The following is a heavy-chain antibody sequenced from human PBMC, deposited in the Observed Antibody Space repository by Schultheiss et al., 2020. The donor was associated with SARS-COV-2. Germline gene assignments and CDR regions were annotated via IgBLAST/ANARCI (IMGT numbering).Heavy chain of an antibody. J-gene: IGHJ5*02. V-gene: IGHV4-61*02. D-gene: IGHD3-3*01. Sequence: SETLSLTCTVSGGSISSGGYYWSWIRQPAGKGLEWIGRIYTSGSTNYNPSLKSRVTISVDTSKNQFSLKLSSVTAADTAVYYCAINDFWSGYPNWFDPWGQGTLVTVS. CDR3: AINDFWSGYPNWFDP. CDR2: IYTSGST. CDR1: GGSISSGGYY.